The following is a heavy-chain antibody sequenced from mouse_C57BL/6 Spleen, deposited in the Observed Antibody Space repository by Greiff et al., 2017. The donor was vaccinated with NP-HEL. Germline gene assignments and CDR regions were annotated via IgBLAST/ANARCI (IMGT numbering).Heavy chain of an antibody. J-gene: IGHJ4*01. CDR1: GYTFTDYY. Sequence: VQLQQSGPELVKPGASVKISCKASGYTFTDYYMNWVKQSHGKSLEWIGDINPNNGGTSYNQKFKGKATLTVDKSSSTAYMELRSLTSEDSAVYYCASDWGYYYAMDYWGQGTSVTVSS. V-gene: IGHV1-26*01. D-gene: IGHD4-1*01. CDR3: ASDWGYYYAMDY. CDR2: INPNNGGT.